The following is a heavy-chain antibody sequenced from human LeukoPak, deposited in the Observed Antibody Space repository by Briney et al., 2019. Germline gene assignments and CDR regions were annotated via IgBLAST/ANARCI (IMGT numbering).Heavy chain of an antibody. V-gene: IGHV4-34*01. D-gene: IGHD2-15*01. J-gene: IGHJ4*02. Sequence: PSETLSLTCAVYGGSFSGYYWSWIRQPPGKGLEWIGEINHSGSTNYNPSLKSRVTISVDTSKNQFSLKLSSVTAAGTAVYYCAREDAGPSDYWGQGTLVTVSS. CDR2: INHSGST. CDR1: GGSFSGYY. CDR3: AREDAGPSDY.